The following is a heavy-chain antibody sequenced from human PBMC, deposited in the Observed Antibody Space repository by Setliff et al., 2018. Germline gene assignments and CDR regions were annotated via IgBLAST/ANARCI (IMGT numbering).Heavy chain of an antibody. CDR2: IYYSGST. J-gene: IGHJ6*03. Sequence: SETLSLTCTVSGGSISSHYWSWIRQPPGKGLEWIGYIYYSGSTNYNPSLKSRVTISVDTSKNQFSLKLSSVTAADTAVYYCAREVYRGPDYYYYMDVWGKGTTVTVS. D-gene: IGHD5-12*01. CDR1: GGSISSHY. V-gene: IGHV4-59*11. CDR3: AREVYRGPDYYYYMDV.